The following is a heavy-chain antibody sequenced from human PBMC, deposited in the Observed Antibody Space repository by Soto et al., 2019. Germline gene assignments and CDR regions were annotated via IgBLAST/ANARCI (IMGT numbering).Heavy chain of an antibody. CDR2: IYWDDDK. Sequence: QITLKESGSTLVKPTQTLTLTCTFSGFSLSTIGVGVGWIRQPPGKALEWLALIYWDDDKRYSSSLKSRLTVTKDTTKNQVVLTMTNMDPVDTATYYCARAGGSPDWFDPWGQGTLVTVSS. D-gene: IGHD1-26*01. CDR1: GFSLSTIGVG. V-gene: IGHV2-5*02. CDR3: ARAGGSPDWFDP. J-gene: IGHJ5*02.